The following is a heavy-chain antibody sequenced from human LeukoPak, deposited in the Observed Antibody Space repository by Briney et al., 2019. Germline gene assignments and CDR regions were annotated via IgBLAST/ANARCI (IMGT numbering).Heavy chain of an antibody. D-gene: IGHD1-26*01. CDR2: INHSGST. CDR3: ASGYSGSFTGNYYYYLDV. CDR1: AGSFSGYY. V-gene: IGHV4-34*01. Sequence: SETLSHTCAVYAGSFSGYYWSWIRQPPGKGLEWIGEINHSGSTNYNPSLKSRVTISVDTSKNQFSLKLSSVTAADTAVYYCASGYSGSFTGNYYYYLDVWGKGTTVTVSS. J-gene: IGHJ6*03.